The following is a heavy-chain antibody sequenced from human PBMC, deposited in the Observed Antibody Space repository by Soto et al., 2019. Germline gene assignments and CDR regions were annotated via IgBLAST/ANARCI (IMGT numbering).Heavy chain of an antibody. J-gene: IGHJ4*02. D-gene: IGHD3-22*01. CDR1: GGTFSSYA. V-gene: IGHV1-69*13. CDR2: IIPIFGTA. CDR3: ASRPPDYYDSSGYSDY. Sequence: SVKVSCKASGGTFSSYAISWVRQAPGQGLEWMGGIIPIFGTANYAQKFQGRVTITADESTSTAYMELSSLRSEDTAVYYCASRPPDYYDSSGYSDYWGQGTLVTVSS.